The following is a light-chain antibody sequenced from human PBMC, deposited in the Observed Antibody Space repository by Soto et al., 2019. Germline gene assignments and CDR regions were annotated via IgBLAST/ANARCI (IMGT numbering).Light chain of an antibody. J-gene: IGLJ1*01. V-gene: IGLV2-14*01. CDR1: SSDVGGYNY. CDR2: EVS. CDR3: SSHRGGDSHV. Sequence: QSVLTQPASVSGSPGQSITISCTGTSSDVGGYNYVSWYQQQSGKAPKLMIHEVSNRPSGVSNRFSGSKSGNTASLTISGLQAEDEADYYCSSHRGGDSHVFGTGTKVTVL.